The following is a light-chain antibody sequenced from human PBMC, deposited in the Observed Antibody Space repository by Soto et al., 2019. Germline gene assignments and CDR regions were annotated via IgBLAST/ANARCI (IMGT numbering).Light chain of an antibody. CDR2: GVY. J-gene: IGKJ4*01. V-gene: IGKV3D-15*01. CDR1: RTVHSN. Sequence: EIVMTQSPATVSVSPGDRVTLSCRASRTVHSNVAWYQQKPGQAPRLLIYGVYTRAPGIPARFSGSGSGTDFTLTISSLQPEDFATYYCQQLERYPSTFGGGTKVDIK. CDR3: QQLERYPST.